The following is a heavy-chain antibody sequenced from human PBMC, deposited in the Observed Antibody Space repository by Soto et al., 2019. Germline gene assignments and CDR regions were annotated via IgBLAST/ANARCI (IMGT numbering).Heavy chain of an antibody. CDR2: IWYDGNTK. V-gene: IGHV3-33*01. CDR1: GFTFNSYG. CDR3: ARPLVAPVAGPYYYGMDV. D-gene: IGHD6-19*01. J-gene: IGHJ6*02. Sequence: QIQLVESGGGVVQPGRSLRLSCTASGFTFNSYGFNWVRQAPGKGLAWVAVIWYDGNTKYYEDSVKGRFTISRDNLRSTVYLQMNSLTAEDTAVYYCARPLVAPVAGPYYYGMDVWGQGTTVTVSS.